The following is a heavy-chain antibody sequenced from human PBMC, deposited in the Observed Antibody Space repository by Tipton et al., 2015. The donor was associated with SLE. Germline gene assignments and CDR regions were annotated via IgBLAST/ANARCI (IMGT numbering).Heavy chain of an antibody. CDR2: IYVGDSYT. CDR3: ARGSQGGSYSFDY. Sequence: QLVQSGAEVKKPGESLRISCKVSGNSFTSYWINWVRQMPGKGLEWMGSIYVGDSYTTYSPSFQGQATISADKSINTAYLQWSSLKASDTAMYYCARGSQGGSYSFDYWGQGTLVTVPS. V-gene: IGHV5-51*01. CDR1: GNSFTSYW. D-gene: IGHD1-26*01. J-gene: IGHJ4*02.